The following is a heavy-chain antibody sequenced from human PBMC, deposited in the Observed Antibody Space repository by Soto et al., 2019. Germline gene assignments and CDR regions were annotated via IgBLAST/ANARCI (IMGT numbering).Heavy chain of an antibody. J-gene: IGHJ6*02. CDR1: GGTFSSYA. CDR2: IIPIFGTA. D-gene: IGHD3-10*01. Sequence: ASVKVSCKASGGTFSSYAISWVRQAPGQGLEWMGGIIPIFGTANYAQKFQGRVTITADESTSTAYMELSSLRSEDTAVYYCARVRGSGSSGDYYYYGMDVWGQGTTVTVSS. V-gene: IGHV1-69*13. CDR3: ARVRGSGSSGDYYYYGMDV.